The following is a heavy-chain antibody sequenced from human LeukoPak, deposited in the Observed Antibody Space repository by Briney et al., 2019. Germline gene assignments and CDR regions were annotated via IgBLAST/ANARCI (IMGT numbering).Heavy chain of an antibody. CDR2: ISYDGSNK. CDR1: GFTFSSYG. CDR3: AIIGGYPGPYYYGMDV. V-gene: IGHV3-30*03. Sequence: GGSLRLSCAASGFTFSSYGMHWVRQAPGKGLEWVAVISYDGSNKYYADSVKGRFTISRDNSKNTLYLQMNSLRAEDTAVYYCAIIGGYPGPYYYGMDVWGQGTTVTVSS. J-gene: IGHJ6*02. D-gene: IGHD3-22*01.